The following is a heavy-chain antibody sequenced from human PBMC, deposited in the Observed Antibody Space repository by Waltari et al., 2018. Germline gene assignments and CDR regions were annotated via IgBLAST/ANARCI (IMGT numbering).Heavy chain of an antibody. J-gene: IGHJ4*02. V-gene: IGHV4-38-2*02. D-gene: IGHD5-12*01. Sequence: QVQLQESGPGLVKPSETLSLICTVSGFSISSGYYWGWIRQPPGKGLEWIGSTFHSGKPYYNPSRKSRVTMSVDTSKNQFSLRLSSVTAADTAVYYCARDPIPGYAYRSDYWGQGTLVTVSS. CDR1: GFSISSGYY. CDR3: ARDPIPGYAYRSDY. CDR2: TFHSGKP.